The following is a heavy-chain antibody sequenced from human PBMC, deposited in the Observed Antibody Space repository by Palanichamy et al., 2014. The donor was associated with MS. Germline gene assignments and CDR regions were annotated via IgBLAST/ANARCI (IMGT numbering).Heavy chain of an antibody. D-gene: IGHD4/OR15-4a*01. V-gene: IGHV4-39*01. CDR3: VGDYGGF. J-gene: IGHJ4*02. CDR1: GDSIPNGPYY. CDR2: IFYNGNT. Sequence: QWRLQESGPRLVKPSETLSLTCSVSGDSIPNGPYYWSWIRQPPGKGLQWIASIFYNGNTYFNASLKSRVAISIDTSKNQFSLKVTSVSAEDTAVYFCVGDYGGFWGQGTLVAVSS.